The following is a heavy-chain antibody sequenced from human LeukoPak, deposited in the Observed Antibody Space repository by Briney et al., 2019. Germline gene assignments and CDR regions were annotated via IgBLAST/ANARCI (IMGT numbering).Heavy chain of an antibody. D-gene: IGHD1-26*01. CDR3: VSGSVGATNGLDY. V-gene: IGHV1-69*05. CDR2: IIPIFGTA. J-gene: IGHJ4*02. Sequence: SVKVSCKASGGTFSSYAISWVRQAPGQGLEWMGGIIPIFGTANYAQKFQGRVAITTDESTSTAYMELSSLRSEDSAVYYCVSGSVGATNGLDYWGQGTLVTVSS. CDR1: GGTFSSYA.